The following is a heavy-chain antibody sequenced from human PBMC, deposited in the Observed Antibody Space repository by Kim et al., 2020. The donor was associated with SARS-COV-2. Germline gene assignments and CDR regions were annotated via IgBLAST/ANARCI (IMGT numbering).Heavy chain of an antibody. CDR1: GGSFSGYY. CDR3: ARGYSSGEFDY. J-gene: IGHJ4*02. D-gene: IGHD6-19*01. CDR2: INHSGST. V-gene: IGHV4-34*01. Sequence: SETLSLTCAVYGGSFSGYYWSWIRQPPGKGLEWIGEINHSGSTNYNPSLKSRVTISVDTSKNQFSLKLSSVTAADTAVYYCARGYSSGEFDYWGQGTLVTVSS.